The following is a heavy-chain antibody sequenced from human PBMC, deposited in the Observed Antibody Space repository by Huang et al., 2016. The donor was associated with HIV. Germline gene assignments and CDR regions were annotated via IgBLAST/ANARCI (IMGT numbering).Heavy chain of an antibody. Sequence: QVRLVESGGGFVKAGGSLRLSCAASGFTFRDFYMSWSRQDPGKGLEWVSYIGMSGGPIYYADSGKGRFTISKDNTKNSLFLQMSSRRVEDTAVYYCARVHIMDVVAKPLDFWGQGALVTVSS. CDR2: IGMSGGPI. CDR1: GFTFRDFY. J-gene: IGHJ4*02. V-gene: IGHV3-11*01. CDR3: ARVHIMDVVAKPLDF. D-gene: IGHD2-21*01.